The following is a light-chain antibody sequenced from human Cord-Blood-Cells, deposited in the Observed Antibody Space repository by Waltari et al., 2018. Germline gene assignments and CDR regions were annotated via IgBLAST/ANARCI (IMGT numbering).Light chain of an antibody. V-gene: IGKV4-1*01. CDR3: QQYYSTPPT. CDR1: QSFLYSSNNKNY. Sequence: DIVMTQSPDSLAASLGDRATIHFQSSQSFLYSSNNKNYLAWYQQKPGQPPKLLIYWASTRESGVPDRFSGSVSGTDFTLTISSLQAEDVAVYYCQQYYSTPPTFGQGTKVEIK. CDR2: WAS. J-gene: IGKJ1*01.